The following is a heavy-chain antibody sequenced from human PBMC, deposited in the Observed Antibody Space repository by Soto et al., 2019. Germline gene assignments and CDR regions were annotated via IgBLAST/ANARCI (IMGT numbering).Heavy chain of an antibody. V-gene: IGHV4-34*01. Sequence: SETLSLSCAVYGGSFSGYYWSWIRQPPGKGLEWIGEINHSGSTNYNPSLKSRVTISVVTSKNQFSLKLSSVTAADTAVYYCARTLGVDYDYIWGSYRYPYYYMDVWGKGTTVTVSS. CDR3: ARTLGVDYDYIWGSYRYPYYYMDV. CDR1: GGSFSGYY. D-gene: IGHD3-16*02. J-gene: IGHJ6*03. CDR2: INHSGST.